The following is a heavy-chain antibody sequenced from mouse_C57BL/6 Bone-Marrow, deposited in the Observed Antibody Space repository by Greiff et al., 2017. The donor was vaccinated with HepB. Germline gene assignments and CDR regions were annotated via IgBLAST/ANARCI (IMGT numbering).Heavy chain of an antibody. Sequence: VQLQQPGAELVKPGASVKLSCKASGYTFTSYWMHWVKQRPGRGLEWIGRIDPNSGGTKYNEKFKSKATLPVDKPSRTAYMQLSSLTSEGSAVYYCARGDNRFDYWGQGTTLTVSS. V-gene: IGHV1-72*01. CDR2: IDPNSGGT. D-gene: IGHD3-3*01. CDR3: ARGDNRFDY. CDR1: GYTFTSYW. J-gene: IGHJ2*01.